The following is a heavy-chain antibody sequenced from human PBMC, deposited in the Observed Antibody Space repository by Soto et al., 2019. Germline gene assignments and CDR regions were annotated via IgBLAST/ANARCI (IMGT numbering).Heavy chain of an antibody. CDR1: GGSFSVYY. J-gene: IGHJ4*02. CDR2: INHSGST. D-gene: IGHD3-22*01. CDR3: ARXLRGYYDSTLYPYYFDY. V-gene: IGHV4-34*01. Sequence: SETLSLTCAVYGGSFSVYYWSWIRQPPGKGLEWIGEINHSGSTNYNPSLKSRVTISVDTSKNQFSLKLSSVTAADTAVYYCARXLRGYYDSTLYPYYFDYWGQGTLVTVSS.